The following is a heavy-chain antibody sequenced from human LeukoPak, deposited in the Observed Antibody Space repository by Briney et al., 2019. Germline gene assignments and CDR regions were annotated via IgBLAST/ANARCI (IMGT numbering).Heavy chain of an antibody. J-gene: IGHJ4*02. CDR1: GFTFDDYA. V-gene: IGHV3-9*01. D-gene: IGHD4-17*01. CDR2: ISWNSGSI. Sequence: PGGSLRLSCAASGFTFDDYAMHWVRQAPGKGLEWVSGISWNSGSIGYADSVKGRFTISRDNAKNSLYPQMNSLRAEDTALYYCAKEHYGDYYFDYWGQGTLVTVSS. CDR3: AKEHYGDYYFDY.